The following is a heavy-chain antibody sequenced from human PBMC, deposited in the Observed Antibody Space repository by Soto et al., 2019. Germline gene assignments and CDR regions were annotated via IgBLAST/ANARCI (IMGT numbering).Heavy chain of an antibody. V-gene: IGHV3-33*01. CDR3: AREQRSSSGGGFDY. CDR1: GFTFSSYG. D-gene: IGHD6-6*01. CDR2: IWYDGSNK. J-gene: IGHJ4*02. Sequence: GGSLRLSCAASGFTFSSYGMHWVRQAPGKGLEWVAVIWYDGSNKYYADSVKGRFTSSRDNSKNTLYLQMNSLRAEDTAVYYCAREQRSSSGGGFDYWGQGTLVTVSS.